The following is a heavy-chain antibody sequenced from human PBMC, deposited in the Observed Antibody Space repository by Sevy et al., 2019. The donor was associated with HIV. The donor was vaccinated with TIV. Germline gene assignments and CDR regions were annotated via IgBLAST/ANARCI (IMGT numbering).Heavy chain of an antibody. Sequence: GGSLRLSCAASGFTFSSYRMTWVRQAPGKGLEWVSCISSTSAYINYADSVKGRFTISRDNAKNLLYLQMDSLRAEDTADYYWARAVLEISTWRSDYWGQGTLVTVSS. CDR2: ISSTSAYI. CDR3: ARAVLEISTWRSDY. CDR1: GFTFSSYR. D-gene: IGHD1-1*01. V-gene: IGHV3-21*01. J-gene: IGHJ4*02.